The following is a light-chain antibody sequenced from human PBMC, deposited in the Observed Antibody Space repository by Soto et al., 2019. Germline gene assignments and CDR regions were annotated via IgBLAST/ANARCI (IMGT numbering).Light chain of an antibody. Sequence: EIVMTQSPATLSMSPGERATLSCRASQSVGTNLAWFQQKPGQAPRLLIYGASTRATGIPDRFSGSGSGTDFTLTISRLEPEDFAVYYCQQYGSSGTFGQGTKVDI. V-gene: IGKV3-20*01. CDR2: GAS. J-gene: IGKJ1*01. CDR3: QQYGSSGT. CDR1: QSVGTN.